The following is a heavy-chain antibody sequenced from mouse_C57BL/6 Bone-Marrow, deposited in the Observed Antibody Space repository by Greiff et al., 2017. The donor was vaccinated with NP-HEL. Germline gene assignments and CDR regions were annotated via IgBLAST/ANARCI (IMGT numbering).Heavy chain of an antibody. J-gene: IGHJ4*01. D-gene: IGHD3-3*01. V-gene: IGHV5-4*03. CDR1: GFTFSSYA. CDR2: ISDGGSYT. Sequence: EVNVVESGGGLVKPGGSLKLSCAASGFTFSSYAMSWVRQTPEKRLEWVATISDGGSYTYYPDNVKGRFTISRDNAKNNLYLQMSHLKSEDTAMYYCARSDPRAAMDYWGQGTSVTVSS. CDR3: ARSDPRAAMDY.